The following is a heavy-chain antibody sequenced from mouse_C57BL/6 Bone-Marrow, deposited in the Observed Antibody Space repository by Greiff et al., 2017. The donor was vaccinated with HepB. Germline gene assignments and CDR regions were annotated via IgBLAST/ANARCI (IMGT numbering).Heavy chain of an antibody. CDR1: GYTFTSYW. Sequence: QVQLQQPGAELVKPGASVKLSCKASGYTFTSYWMQWVKQRPGQGLEWIGEIDPSDSYTNYNQKFKGKATLTVDTSSSTAYMQLSSLTSEDSAVYYCARYPVGIDYWGQGTTLTVSS. CDR2: IDPSDSYT. J-gene: IGHJ2*01. CDR3: ARYPVGIDY. V-gene: IGHV1-50*01. D-gene: IGHD4-1*01.